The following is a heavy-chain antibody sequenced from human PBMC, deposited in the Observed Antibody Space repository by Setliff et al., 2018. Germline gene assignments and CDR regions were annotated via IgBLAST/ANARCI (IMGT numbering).Heavy chain of an antibody. CDR3: ARGKERITMIVVVTSGAFDI. CDR1: GGSFSGYY. V-gene: IGHV4-34*01. D-gene: IGHD3-22*01. CDR2: INHSGST. Sequence: SLTCAVYGGSFSGYYWSWIRQPPGKGLEWIGEINHSGSTNYNPSLKSRVTISVDTSKNQFSLKLSSVTAADTAVYYCARGKERITMIVVVTSGAFDIWGQGTVVTVSS. J-gene: IGHJ3*02.